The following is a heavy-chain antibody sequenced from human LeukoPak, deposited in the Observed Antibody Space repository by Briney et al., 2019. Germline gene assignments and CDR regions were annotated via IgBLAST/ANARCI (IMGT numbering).Heavy chain of an antibody. CDR3: ARVLKSPGNYYYYGMDV. Sequence: GGSLRLSCAASGFTFSSYGMHWVRQAPGKGLEWVAVIWYDGSNKYYADSVKGRLTISRDNSKNTLYLQMNSLRAEDTAVYYCARVLKSPGNYYYYGMDVWGQGTTVTVSS. CDR1: GFTFSSYG. CDR2: IWYDGSNK. V-gene: IGHV3-33*01. J-gene: IGHJ6*02.